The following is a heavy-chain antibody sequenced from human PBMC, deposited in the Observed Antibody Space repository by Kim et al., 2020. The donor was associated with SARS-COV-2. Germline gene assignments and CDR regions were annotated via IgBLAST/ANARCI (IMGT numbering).Heavy chain of an antibody. CDR1: GFTFSDYY. Sequence: GGSLRLSCAASGFTFSDYYMSWIRQAPGKGLEWVSYISSSGSTIYYADSVKGRFTISRDNAKNSLYLQMNSLRAEDTAVYYCARVKRPHGYDAFDIWGQGTMVTVSS. CDR3: ARVKRPHGYDAFDI. D-gene: IGHD6-13*01. J-gene: IGHJ3*02. V-gene: IGHV3-11*04. CDR2: ISSSGSTI.